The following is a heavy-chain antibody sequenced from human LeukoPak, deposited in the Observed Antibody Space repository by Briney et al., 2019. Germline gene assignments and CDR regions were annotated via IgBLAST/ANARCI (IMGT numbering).Heavy chain of an antibody. V-gene: IGHV3-23*01. CDR3: AKDYYDAYYFDY. CDR2: ISGSGGST. CDR1: GFTFSSYA. D-gene: IGHD3-22*01. J-gene: IGHJ4*02. Sequence: GGSLRLSCAASGFTFSSYAMSWVCQAPGKGLEWVSAISGSGGSTYYADSVKGRFTISRDNSKNTLYLQMNSLRAEDTAVYYCAKDYYDAYYFDYWGQGTLVTVSS.